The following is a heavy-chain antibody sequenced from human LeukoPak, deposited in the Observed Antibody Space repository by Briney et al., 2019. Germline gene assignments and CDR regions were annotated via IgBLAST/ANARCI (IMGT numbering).Heavy chain of an antibody. Sequence: ASVNVSCKASGYTFTSYGISWVRQAPGQGLEWMGWISAYNGNTNYAQKLQGRVTMTTDTSTSTAYMELRSLRSDDTAVYYCARDFSDDCSSTSCYFVAEYFQHWGQGALVTASS. J-gene: IGHJ1*01. D-gene: IGHD2-2*01. CDR3: ARDFSDDCSSTSCYFVAEYFQH. CDR2: ISAYNGNT. CDR1: GYTFTSYG. V-gene: IGHV1-18*01.